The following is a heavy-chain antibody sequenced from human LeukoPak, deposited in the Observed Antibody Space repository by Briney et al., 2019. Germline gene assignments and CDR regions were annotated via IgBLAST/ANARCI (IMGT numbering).Heavy chain of an antibody. CDR3: ARGIVASYSAYYYYMDV. D-gene: IGHD5-12*01. CDR2: INPNSDGT. V-gene: IGHV1-2*02. J-gene: IGHJ6*03. Sequence: GASVKVSCKASGYTFTGYYMHWVRQAPGQGLEWMGWINPNSDGTNYAQKFQGRVTMTRDTSISTAYMELSRLRSDDTAVYYCARGIVASYSAYYYYMDVWGKGTTVTVSS. CDR1: GYTFTGYY.